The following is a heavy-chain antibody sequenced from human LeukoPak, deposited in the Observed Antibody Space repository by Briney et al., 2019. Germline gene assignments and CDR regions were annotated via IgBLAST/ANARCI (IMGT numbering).Heavy chain of an antibody. CDR3: AVLTVAGVFDY. D-gene: IGHD6-19*01. J-gene: IGHJ4*02. V-gene: IGHV1-2*02. CDR1: GYTFTSYG. CDR2: INPNSGGT. Sequence: ASVKVSCRASGYTFTSYGISWVRQAPGQGLEWMGWINPNSGGTNYAQKFQGRVTMTRDTSISTAYMELSRLRSDDTAVYYCAVLTVAGVFDYWGQGTLVTVSS.